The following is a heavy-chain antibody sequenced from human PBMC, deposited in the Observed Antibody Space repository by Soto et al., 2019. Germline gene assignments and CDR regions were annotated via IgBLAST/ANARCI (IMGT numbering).Heavy chain of an antibody. CDR1: GFTFSSHA. J-gene: IGHJ4*02. Sequence: EVQLLESGGGLVQPGGSLRLSCTASGFTFSSHAMTWVRQAPGKGLEWVSGLSDSGGSIYYADSVKGRFTISRDNSMNTLYLQMKTLRADDTAVYDCAKVSSSWYAGFFDLWGQGTLVTVSS. CDR3: AKVSSSWYAGFFDL. D-gene: IGHD6-13*01. CDR2: LSDSGGSI. V-gene: IGHV3-23*01.